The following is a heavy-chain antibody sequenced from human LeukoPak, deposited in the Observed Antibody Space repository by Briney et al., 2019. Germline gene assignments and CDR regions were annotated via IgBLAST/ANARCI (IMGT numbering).Heavy chain of an antibody. CDR1: GGSISSGGYY. J-gene: IGHJ3*02. Sequence: PSQTLSLTRTVSGGSISSGGYYWSWIRQHPGKGLEWIGYIYYSGSTYYNPSLKSRVTISVDTSKNQFSLKLSSVTAADTAVYYCARADSVVVYYGDQGAFDIWGQGTMVAVSS. V-gene: IGHV4-31*03. D-gene: IGHD4-17*01. CDR3: ARADSVVVYYGDQGAFDI. CDR2: IYYSGST.